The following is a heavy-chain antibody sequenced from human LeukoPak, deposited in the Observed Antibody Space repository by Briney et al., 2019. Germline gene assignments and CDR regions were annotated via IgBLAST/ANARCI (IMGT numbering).Heavy chain of an antibody. CDR3: TRLEGSYSGSY. D-gene: IGHD1-26*01. V-gene: IGHV5-51*01. Sequence: GESLKISCKGSEYSFTSYWIGWVRQMPEKVLEWMWIIYPGDSDTRYSPSFQGQVTISADKSISTPYPQCSRLKASAAATYSCTRLEGSYSGSYWGQGTLVTVSS. CDR2: IYPGDSDT. J-gene: IGHJ4*02. CDR1: EYSFTSYW.